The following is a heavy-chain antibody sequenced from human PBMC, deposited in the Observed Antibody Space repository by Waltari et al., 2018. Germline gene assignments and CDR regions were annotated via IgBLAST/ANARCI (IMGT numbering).Heavy chain of an antibody. D-gene: IGHD5-18*01. CDR1: GFTFSSDS. Sequence: EVQLVESGGGLVKPGGYLRLSCAASGFTFSSDSMKWVRQAPGKGLECVSSISSSSSYIYYADSVKGRFTISRDNAKNSLYLQMNSLRAEDTAVYYCARADTFDYWGQGTLVTVSS. V-gene: IGHV3-21*01. CDR2: ISSSSSYI. CDR3: ARADTFDY. J-gene: IGHJ4*02.